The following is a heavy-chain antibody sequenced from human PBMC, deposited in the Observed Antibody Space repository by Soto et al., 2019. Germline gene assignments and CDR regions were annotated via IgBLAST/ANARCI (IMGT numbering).Heavy chain of an antibody. CDR2: ISAYNGNT. CDR1: GYTFTSYG. V-gene: IGHV1-18*01. D-gene: IGHD2-2*01. Sequence: GASVKVSCKASGYTFTSYGISWVRQAPGQGLEWMGWISAYNGNTNYAQKLQGRVTMTTDTSTSTAYMELRSLRSDDTAVYYCARVPLLGEPAAMPGGRWFDPWGQGALVTVSS. CDR3: ARVPLLGEPAAMPGGRWFDP. J-gene: IGHJ5*02.